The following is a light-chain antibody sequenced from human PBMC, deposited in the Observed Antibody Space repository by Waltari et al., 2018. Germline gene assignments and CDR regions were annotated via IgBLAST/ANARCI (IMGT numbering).Light chain of an antibody. J-gene: IGKJ4*01. CDR3: QQFNSYPFT. CDR2: YAS. CDR1: QGISSA. Sequence: AIQLTQSPSSLSASVGDRVTITCRASQGISSALAWYQQKPRKAPKLLIYYASSLESGVPSRFSGSGSGTDFTLTISSLQPEDFATYYCQQFNSYPFTFGGGTKVEIK. V-gene: IGKV1-13*02.